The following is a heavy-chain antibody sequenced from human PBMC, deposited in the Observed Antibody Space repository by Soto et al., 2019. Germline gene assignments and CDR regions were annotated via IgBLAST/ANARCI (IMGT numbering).Heavy chain of an antibody. CDR1: GYSISFGYY. J-gene: IGHJ4*02. D-gene: IGHD3-10*01. CDR3: AGGPKFLWNYFDH. Sequence: KPSETLSLTCTVSGYSISFGYYWGWIRQPPGKGLEWIGSIYQSGSVYYSPSLKSRVTISVDTSKNQFSLKVNSVTAADTAVYYCAGGPKFLWNYFDHWGQGSLVTVSS. V-gene: IGHV4-38-2*02. CDR2: IYQSGSV.